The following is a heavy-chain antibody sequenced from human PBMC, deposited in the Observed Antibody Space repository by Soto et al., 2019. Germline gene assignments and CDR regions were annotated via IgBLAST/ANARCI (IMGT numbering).Heavy chain of an antibody. Sequence: SETLSLTCAVYGGSFSGYYWSWIRQPPGKGLEWIGEINHSGSTNYNPSLKSRVTISVDTSKNQFSLKLSSVTAADTAVYYCAAVTTVIDDAFDIWGQGTMVTVSS. CDR2: INHSGST. V-gene: IGHV4-34*01. J-gene: IGHJ3*02. CDR3: AAVTTVIDDAFDI. CDR1: GGSFSGYY. D-gene: IGHD3-22*01.